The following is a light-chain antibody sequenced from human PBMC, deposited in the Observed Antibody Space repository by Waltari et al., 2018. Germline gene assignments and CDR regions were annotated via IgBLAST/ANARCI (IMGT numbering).Light chain of an antibody. J-gene: IGLJ3*02. CDR1: SGSIASTY. CDR3: QSYDSSNQV. Sequence: NFMLTQPHSVSESPGKTVTISCTRSSGSIASTYVQWYQQRPGRSPTTVIYEDNQRPSGVPDRFSGSIDSSSNSASLTISGLKTEDEADYYCQSYDSSNQVFGGGTKLTVL. V-gene: IGLV6-57*01. CDR2: EDN.